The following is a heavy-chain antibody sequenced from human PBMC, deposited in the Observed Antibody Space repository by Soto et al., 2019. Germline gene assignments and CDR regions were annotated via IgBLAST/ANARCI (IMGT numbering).Heavy chain of an antibody. Sequence: KTSETLPLTCAVYGGSFSGYYWSWIRQPPGKGLEWIGEINHSGSTNYNPSLKSRVTISVDTSKNQFSRKLSSVTAADTAVYYCARGGALLEWLYYYYYYGMDVWGQGTTVTVSS. CDR2: INHSGST. CDR1: GGSFSGYY. CDR3: ARGGALLEWLYYYYYYGMDV. J-gene: IGHJ6*02. V-gene: IGHV4-34*01. D-gene: IGHD3-3*01.